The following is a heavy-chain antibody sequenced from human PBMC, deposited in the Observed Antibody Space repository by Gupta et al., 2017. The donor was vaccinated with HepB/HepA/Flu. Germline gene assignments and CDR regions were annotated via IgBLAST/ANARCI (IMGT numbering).Heavy chain of an antibody. CDR2: INTDTGDT. CDR1: GYIFTNFY. V-gene: IGHV1-2*02. Sequence: QVPLVPSGTEVKKPGAAVKVACKASGYIFTNFYLHWMRQAPGQVPEWMGWINTDTGDTDFAQKFRGRSARTRETAISTAYMDRSSLRSDDTAVEEGARAYVQNLGEIPNIWWVDHGGKGTKVTVSS. CDR3: ARAYVQNLGEIPNIWWVDH. J-gene: IGHJ5*02. D-gene: IGHD3-10*02.